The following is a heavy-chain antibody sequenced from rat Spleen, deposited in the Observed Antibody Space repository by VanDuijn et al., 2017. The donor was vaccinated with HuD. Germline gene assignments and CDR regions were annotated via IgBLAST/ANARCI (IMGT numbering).Heavy chain of an antibody. V-gene: IGHV5-29*01. J-gene: IGHJ2*01. CDR1: GFTFSRSA. CDR2: ISYDGSST. Sequence: EVQLVESGGGLVQPGRSLKLSCAASGFTFSRSAMAWVRQAPTKGLEWVATISYDGSSTYYRDSVKGRYTISRDNAKSTLYLQMDSLRSEDTATYYCATLTGSSGYWGQGVMVTVSS. CDR3: ATLTGSSGY. D-gene: IGHD5-1*01.